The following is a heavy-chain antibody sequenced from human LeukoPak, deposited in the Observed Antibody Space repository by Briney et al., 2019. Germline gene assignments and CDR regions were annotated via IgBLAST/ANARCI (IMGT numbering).Heavy chain of an antibody. Sequence: PGGSLRLSCAASGFTFSDYAITWVRQAPGKGLQWVSGISGSSASTYYGDTVRGRFIISRDNSKSTLYLQIDSLRAEDTAVYYCAKGASSGWLLYWFDPWGQGTLVTVSS. CDR3: AKGASSGWLLYWFDP. J-gene: IGHJ5*02. V-gene: IGHV3-23*01. CDR2: ISGSSAST. D-gene: IGHD6-19*01. CDR1: GFTFSDYA.